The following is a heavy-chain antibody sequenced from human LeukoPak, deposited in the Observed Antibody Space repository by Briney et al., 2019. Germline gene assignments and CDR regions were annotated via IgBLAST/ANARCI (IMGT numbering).Heavy chain of an antibody. CDR2: MSPNSGDT. CDR1: GYTFTSYD. CDR3: ARGPPNWGYDY. V-gene: IGHV1-8*01. Sequence: ASVKVSCKASGYTFTSYDFNWVRQASGQRPEWMGWMSPNSGDTGYAQKFQDRVTMTRNTSISTAYMELSSLRSDDTAVYYCARGPPNWGYDYWGPGTLVTVSS. J-gene: IGHJ4*02. D-gene: IGHD7-27*01.